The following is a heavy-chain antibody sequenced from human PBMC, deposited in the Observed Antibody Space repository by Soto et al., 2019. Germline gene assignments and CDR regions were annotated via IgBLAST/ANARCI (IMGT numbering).Heavy chain of an antibody. CDR2: IDPSDSYT. CDR1: GYSLTSYW. J-gene: IGHJ6*02. D-gene: IGHD6-6*01. CDR3: ARQRSYSSSHGMDV. Sequence: PGESLKISCKGSGYSLTSYWISWVRQMPGKGLEWMGRIDPSDSYTNYSPSFQGHVTISADKSISTAYLQWSSLKASDTAMYYCARQRSYSSSHGMDVWGQGTTVTVSS. V-gene: IGHV5-10-1*01.